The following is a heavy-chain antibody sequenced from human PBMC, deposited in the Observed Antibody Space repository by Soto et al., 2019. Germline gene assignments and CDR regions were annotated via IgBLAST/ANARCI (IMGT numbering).Heavy chain of an antibody. CDR2: IHHSGAI. CDR3: VREDDGGDSLDV. CDR1: GGSINSDYYH. J-gene: IGHJ6*02. D-gene: IGHD2-21*02. Sequence: QVQLVESGPGLVKPSQTLSLTCTVSGGSINSDYYHWTWIRQSPGKGLEWIGYIHHSGAILYNPSFKSRLAISVDTSKNQFSLHLSSVTDTDTAVYFCVREDDGGDSLDVWGQGTTVTVSS. V-gene: IGHV4-30-4*08.